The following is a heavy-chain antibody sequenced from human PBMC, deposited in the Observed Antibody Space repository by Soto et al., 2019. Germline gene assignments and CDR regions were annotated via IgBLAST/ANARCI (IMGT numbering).Heavy chain of an antibody. Sequence: EVQLVESGGGLVQPGGSLKLSCAASGFTFSDSAMHWVRQASGKGLEWVGRIRNKGNNYATAYTASVKGRFTISRDDLKNTVYLQMNSLKIDDTAVYYCTSRRDWTAVDPLDYWGLGTLVTVSS. CDR2: IRNKGNNYAT. V-gene: IGHV3-73*02. CDR1: GFTFSDSA. J-gene: IGHJ4*02. CDR3: TSRRDWTAVDPLDY. D-gene: IGHD5-18*01.